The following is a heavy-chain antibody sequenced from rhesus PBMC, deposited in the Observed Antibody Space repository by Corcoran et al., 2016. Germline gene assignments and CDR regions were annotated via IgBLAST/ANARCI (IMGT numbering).Heavy chain of an antibody. CDR1: GGSISESYR. D-gene: IGHD3-3*01. J-gene: IGHJ5-1*01. CDR3: ARDRGYNIWTGKQFDV. V-gene: IGHV4S10*01. Sequence: QVQLQESGPGVVKPSETLSLTCAVSGGSISESYRWNWIRQPPGKGLEWIGYIYGSSPSTNYNPSLKSRVTTSKDTSKNQFSLKLNSVTAADTAVYYCARDRGYNIWTGKQFDVWGPGVLVTVSS. CDR2: IYGSSPST.